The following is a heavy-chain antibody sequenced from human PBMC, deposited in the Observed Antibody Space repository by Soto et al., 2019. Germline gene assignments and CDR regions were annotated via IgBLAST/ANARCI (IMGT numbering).Heavy chain of an antibody. Sequence: EVQLVESGGGLIQPGGSLRLSCAVSGFTVSNNYMSWVRQAPGKGLEGVSVIYSGGYTAYGDSVKGRFTISRDNSKNHLYIKRNGPGADAAAGYYGATQRGGGGYWGQGTLVTVSS. D-gene: IGHD6-25*01. V-gene: IGHV3-53*01. J-gene: IGHJ4*02. CDR1: GFTVSNNY. CDR2: IYSGGYT. CDR3: ATQRGGGGY.